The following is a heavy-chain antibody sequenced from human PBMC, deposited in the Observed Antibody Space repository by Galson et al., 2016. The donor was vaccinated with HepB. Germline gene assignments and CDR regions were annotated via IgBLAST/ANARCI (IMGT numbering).Heavy chain of an antibody. CDR1: GSTFSSYG. Sequence: SLRLSCAASGSTFSSYGMHWVRQAPGMGLEWVAFISYDGSNKKYADSVKGRFTISRDNSKKTLYLQMNSLRAEDTAVYYCAKDGRIYCSSASCHDHFHYWGQGTLVTVSS. CDR2: ISYDGSNK. CDR3: AKDGRIYCSSASCHDHFHY. J-gene: IGHJ4*02. V-gene: IGHV3-30*18. D-gene: IGHD2-2*01.